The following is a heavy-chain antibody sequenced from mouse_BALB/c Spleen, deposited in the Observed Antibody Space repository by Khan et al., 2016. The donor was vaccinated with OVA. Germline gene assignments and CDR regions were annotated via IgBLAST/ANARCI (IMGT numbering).Heavy chain of an antibody. Sequence: VQLQQSGPELVKPGASVKVSCKASGYSFTDYNIFWVKQSHGKSLEWIGYIDPCNGGTSYNQKFEGKATLTVDKSSSTAFMHLSSLTSEDSAVFYCARTDYYGSSYYFDYWGQGTTLTVSS. V-gene: IGHV1S135*01. CDR1: GYSFTDYN. J-gene: IGHJ2*01. CDR3: ARTDYYGSSYYFDY. D-gene: IGHD1-1*01. CDR2: IDPCNGGT.